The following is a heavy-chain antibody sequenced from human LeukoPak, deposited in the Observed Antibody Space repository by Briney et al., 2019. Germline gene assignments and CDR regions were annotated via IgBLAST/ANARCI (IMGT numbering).Heavy chain of an antibody. CDR1: GGSISSNNW. J-gene: IGHJ6*03. Sequence: PSETLSLTCAVSGGSISSNNWWSWVRQAPGKGLEWIGEIYHSGSTNYNPSLKSRVIFSVDKSKNQFSLKLSSVTAADSAVYYCARVGSGSYLNYYYYMDVWGKGTTVTVSS. CDR2: IYHSGST. D-gene: IGHD1-26*01. CDR3: ARVGSGSYLNYYYYMDV. V-gene: IGHV4-4*02.